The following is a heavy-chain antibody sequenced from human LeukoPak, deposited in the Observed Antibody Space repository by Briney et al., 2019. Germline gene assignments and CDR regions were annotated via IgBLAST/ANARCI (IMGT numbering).Heavy chain of an antibody. J-gene: IGHJ5*02. Sequence: SQTLSLTCALSGDSVSSNSVTWNWIRQSPSRGLEWLGRTYYRSTWYNDYAVSVKGRITVNPDTSKNQFSLHLNSVTPEDTAVYYCARRLTQYDCFDPWGQGILVTVSS. CDR1: GDSVSSNSVT. D-gene: IGHD2-2*01. V-gene: IGHV6-1*01. CDR3: ARRLTQYDCFDP. CDR2: TYYRSTWYN.